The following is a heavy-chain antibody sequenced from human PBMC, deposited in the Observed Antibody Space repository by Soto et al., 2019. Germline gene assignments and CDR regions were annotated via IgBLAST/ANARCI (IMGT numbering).Heavy chain of an antibody. CDR2: MNPNSGNT. J-gene: IGHJ4*02. CDR3: ARLPPHITIFGVVTPRYYFDY. D-gene: IGHD3-3*01. CDR1: GYTFTSYD. V-gene: IGHV1-8*01. Sequence: QVQLVQSGAEVKKPGASVKVSCKASGYTFTSYDINWVRQATGQGLEWMGWMNPNSGNTGYAQKFQGRVTMTGNTSVSTDYMARNSLRCEDTAVYYCARLPPHITIFGVVTPRYYFDYWGQGTLVNVSS.